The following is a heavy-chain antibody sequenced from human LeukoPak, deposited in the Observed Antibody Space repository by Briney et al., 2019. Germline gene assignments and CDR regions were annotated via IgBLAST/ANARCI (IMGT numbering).Heavy chain of an antibody. Sequence: GGSLRLSCAASGFTFDDYGMSWVRQAPGKGLEWVSGINWNGGSTGYADSVKGRFTISRDNAKNSLYLQMNSLRAEDTALYHCAKDRTYSGYDRDDYWGQGTLVTVSS. D-gene: IGHD5-12*01. CDR3: AKDRTYSGYDRDDY. V-gene: IGHV3-20*01. CDR2: INWNGGST. CDR1: GFTFDDYG. J-gene: IGHJ4*02.